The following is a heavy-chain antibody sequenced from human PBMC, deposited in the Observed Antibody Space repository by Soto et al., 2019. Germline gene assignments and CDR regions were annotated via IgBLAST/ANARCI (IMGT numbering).Heavy chain of an antibody. CDR2: IDPSDSYT. CDR3: VYYYDSSGYAWYFDY. V-gene: IGHV5-10-1*01. D-gene: IGHD3-22*01. CDR1: GYSFTSYW. J-gene: IGHJ4*02. Sequence: GASLKISCKGSGYSFTSYWISWVRQMPGKGLEWMGRIDPSDSYTNYSPSFQGHVTISADKSISTAYLQWSSLKASDTAMSYCVYYYDSSGYAWYFDYWGQGTLVTVAS.